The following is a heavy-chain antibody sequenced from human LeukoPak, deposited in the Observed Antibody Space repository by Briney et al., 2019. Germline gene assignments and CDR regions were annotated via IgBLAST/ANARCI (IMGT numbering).Heavy chain of an antibody. CDR3: ARSLPYGTTWYGRSDF. D-gene: IGHD6-13*01. CDR2: IRQDGDTK. V-gene: IGHV3-7*03. J-gene: IGHJ4*02. CDR1: GFPFNAYW. Sequence: GGSLRLSCAASGFPFNAYWMTCVSQAPGKGLEWVANIRQDGDTKYYVDSVKGRFTISRDNAMNSLYLQMNSLRAEDTAIYYCARSLPYGTTWYGRSDFWGQGTLVTVSS.